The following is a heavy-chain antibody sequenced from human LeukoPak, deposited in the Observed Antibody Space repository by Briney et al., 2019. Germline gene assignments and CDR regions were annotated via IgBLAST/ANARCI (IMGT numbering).Heavy chain of an antibody. CDR2: ISGSGGST. D-gene: IGHD3-22*01. CDR3: AQADTITMIVVVVGALY. J-gene: IGHJ4*02. CDR1: GFTFSSYA. Sequence: GGSLRLSCAASGFTFSSYAMSWVRQAPGKGLELVSAISGSGGSTYYADSVKGRFTISRDNSKNTLYLQMNSLRAEDTAVYYCAQADTITMIVVVVGALYWGQGTLVTVSS. V-gene: IGHV3-23*01.